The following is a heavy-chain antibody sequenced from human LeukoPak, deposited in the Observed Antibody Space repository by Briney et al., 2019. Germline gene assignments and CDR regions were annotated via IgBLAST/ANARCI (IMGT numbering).Heavy chain of an antibody. Sequence: ASVKVSCKASGYTFTGYYMHWVRQAPGQGLEWMGWINPNSGGTNYAQKFQGRVTMTRDTSISTAYMGLSRLRSDDTAVYYCARDLFGSGTYYPNWFDPWGQETLVTVSS. CDR2: INPNSGGT. CDR1: GYTFTGYY. V-gene: IGHV1-2*02. CDR3: ARDLFGSGTYYPNWFDP. D-gene: IGHD3-10*01. J-gene: IGHJ5*02.